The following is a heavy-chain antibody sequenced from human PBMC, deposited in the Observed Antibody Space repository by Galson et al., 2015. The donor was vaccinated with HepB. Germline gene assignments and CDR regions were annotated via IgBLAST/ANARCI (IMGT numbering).Heavy chain of an antibody. D-gene: IGHD7-27*01. CDR3: ARGPRNWGHVKYLDC. V-gene: IGHV3-13*01. J-gene: IGHJ4*02. CDR2: ITTAGDT. CDR1: GFTFSSYD. Sequence: SLRLSCASSGFTFSSYDMHWVRQGTGKGLEWVSGITTAGDTFYPGSVKGRFTISRENAKNSLYLHMKGLTAGDTAVYYCARGPRNWGHVKYLDCWGQGTLVTVSS.